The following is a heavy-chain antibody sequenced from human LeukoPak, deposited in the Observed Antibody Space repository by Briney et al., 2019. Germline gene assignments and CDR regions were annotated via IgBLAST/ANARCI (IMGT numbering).Heavy chain of an antibody. Sequence: ASVKVSCKASGYTFTNYDIKRVRQATGQGLEWMGWMKPNRGNTGYAQKFQGRVTMTRNTSISTAYMELSSLRSEDTAVYYCARGGPTYCSSTSCYRGGYFDYWGQGTLVTVSS. CDR2: MKPNRGNT. V-gene: IGHV1-8*01. CDR1: GYTFTNYD. CDR3: ARGGPTYCSSTSCYRGGYFDY. J-gene: IGHJ4*02. D-gene: IGHD2-2*01.